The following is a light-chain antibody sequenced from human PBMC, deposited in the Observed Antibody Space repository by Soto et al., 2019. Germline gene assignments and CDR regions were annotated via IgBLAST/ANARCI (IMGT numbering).Light chain of an antibody. CDR1: SSDFGDDKY. Sequence: QSALSQPASVSGSPGQSITMSCTGSSSDFGDDKYVSWYQQQPGKGPNLLIYGVTNRPSGVSNRFSGSKSGNTASLTISGLHVEDDADYFCGSFTTSRLWLFGGGTQLTVL. J-gene: IGLJ3*02. V-gene: IGLV2-14*01. CDR2: GVT. CDR3: GSFTTSRLWL.